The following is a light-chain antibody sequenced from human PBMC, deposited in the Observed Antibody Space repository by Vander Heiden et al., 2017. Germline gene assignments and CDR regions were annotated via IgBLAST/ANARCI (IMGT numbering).Light chain of an antibody. CDR3: EQHSTKT. Sequence: DIVLTQSPGSLAVSLGERATINCKSSQSVLSSFNSKNHLAWFRQKPRQPPELLIYWASTRESGVPDRFSGSGSGTDFTLTISNMQAEDVAVYYCEQHSTKTFGQGTKVEIK. CDR2: WAS. V-gene: IGKV4-1*01. J-gene: IGKJ1*01. CDR1: QSVLSSFNSKNH.